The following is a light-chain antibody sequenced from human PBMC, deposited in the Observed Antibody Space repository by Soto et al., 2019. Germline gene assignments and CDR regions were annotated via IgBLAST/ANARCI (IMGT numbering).Light chain of an antibody. V-gene: IGKV1-27*01. Sequence: DVQMTQSPSTLAASVGDRVTITCLPSQGIGRSLAWYQLKPGTVPKLLIHSASTLQSGVPSRFSGSGYGTDFTLTISSLQTEDVGKYYCQKFDSAPNFGPGTKVDI. CDR3: QKFDSAPN. J-gene: IGKJ1*01. CDR2: SAS. CDR1: QGIGRS.